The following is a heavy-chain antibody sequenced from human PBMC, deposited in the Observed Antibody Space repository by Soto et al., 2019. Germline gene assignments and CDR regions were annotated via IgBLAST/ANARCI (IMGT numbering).Heavy chain of an antibody. Sequence: EVQLVETGGGLIQPGGSLRLSCAASGFTVSGNYMRWVRQAPGKGLEWVSVIYNGGGTYYADSVKGRYTISRHNSKNTLYLQINSLRAEDTAVYYCASTRGSSYDYWGQGTLVTVSS. J-gene: IGHJ4*02. CDR2: IYNGGGT. CDR3: ASTRGSSYDY. CDR1: GFTVSGNY. D-gene: IGHD6-6*01. V-gene: IGHV3-53*02.